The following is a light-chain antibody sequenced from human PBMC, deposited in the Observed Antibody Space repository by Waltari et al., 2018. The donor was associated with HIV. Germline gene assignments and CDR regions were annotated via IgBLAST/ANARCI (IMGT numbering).Light chain of an antibody. CDR1: DIDIGLYAY. CDR2: NTN. Sequence: QSALTQPASVSGSPGQSVTISCLGRDIDIGLYAYISWYHHPPDRAPRLVVFNTNSRPSGSPFRFAGSKSGNTASLTISGLQADDEGVYYCSSYVTGGSLLFGGGTQVTV. CDR3: SSYVTGGSLL. J-gene: IGLJ3*02. V-gene: IGLV2-14*01.